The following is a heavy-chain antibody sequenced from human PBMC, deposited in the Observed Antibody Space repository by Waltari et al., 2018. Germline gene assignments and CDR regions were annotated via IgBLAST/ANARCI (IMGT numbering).Heavy chain of an antibody. CDR3: AKDSRVRYSSSWGYFDY. CDR1: GFTFSSYA. D-gene: IGHD6-13*01. CDR2: ISYDGSNK. V-gene: IGHV3-30-3*01. Sequence: QVQLVESGGGVVQPGRSLRLSCAASGFTFSSYAMHWVRQAPGKGLEWVAVISYDGSNKYYADSVKGRFTISRDNSKNTLYLQMNSLRAEDTAVYYCAKDSRVRYSSSWGYFDYWGQGTLVTVSS. J-gene: IGHJ4*02.